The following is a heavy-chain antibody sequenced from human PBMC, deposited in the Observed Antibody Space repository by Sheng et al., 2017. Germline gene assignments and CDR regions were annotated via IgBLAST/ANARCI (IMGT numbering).Heavy chain of an antibody. V-gene: IGHV4-34*02. J-gene: IGHJ4*02. CDR1: GGSFSGYY. CDR2: INHSGST. Sequence: QVQLQQWGAGLLKPSETLSLTCAVYGGSFSGYYWSWIRQPPGKGLEWIGEINHSGSTNYNPSLKSRVTISLDTSKNQFSLRLSSVTAADTAVYYCARHTSTNYYGSGIYYLDYWGQGTLVTSPQ. D-gene: IGHD3-10*01. CDR3: ARHTSTNYYGSGIYYLDY.